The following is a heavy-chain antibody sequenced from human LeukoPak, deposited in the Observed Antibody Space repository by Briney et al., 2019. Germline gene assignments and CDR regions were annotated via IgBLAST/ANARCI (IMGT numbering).Heavy chain of an antibody. V-gene: IGHV3-30*04. Sequence: GGSLRLSCAASGFTFSSYAMHWVRQAPGKGLEWVAVISYDGSNKYYADSVKGRFTISRDNSKNTLYLQMNSLRAEDTAVYYCARDFTILYDSSGSHPAFDYWGQGTLVTVSS. CDR1: GFTFSSYA. D-gene: IGHD3-22*01. J-gene: IGHJ4*02. CDR3: ARDFTILYDSSGSHPAFDY. CDR2: ISYDGSNK.